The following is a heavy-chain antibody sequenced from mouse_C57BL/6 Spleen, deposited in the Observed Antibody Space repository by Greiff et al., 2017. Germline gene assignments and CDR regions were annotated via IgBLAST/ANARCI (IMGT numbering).Heavy chain of an antibody. Sequence: QVQLKQPGAELVRPGSSVKLSCKASGYTFTSYWMDWVKQRPGQGLEWIGNIYPSDSETHYNQKFKDKATLTVDKSSSTAYMQLSSLTSEDSAVYYCAREAGGNYEDYFDYWGQGTTLTVSS. CDR2: IYPSDSET. CDR3: AREAGGNYEDYFDY. CDR1: GYTFTSYW. J-gene: IGHJ2*01. D-gene: IGHD2-1*01. V-gene: IGHV1-61*01.